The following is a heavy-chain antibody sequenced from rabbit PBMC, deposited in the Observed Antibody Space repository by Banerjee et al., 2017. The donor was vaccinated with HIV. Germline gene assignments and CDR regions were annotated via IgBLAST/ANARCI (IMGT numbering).Heavy chain of an antibody. CDR1: GFDLSSNYY. CDR3: VRDGGWGRLDL. Sequence: QEQLEESGGGLVKPEGSLTLTCTASGFDLSSNYYMCWVRQAPGKGLEWIGCINTGSRNAYYATWVNGRFTISSDNAQNTVDLQMNSLTAADTATYFCVRDGGWGRLDLWGPGTLVTVS. CDR2: INTGSRNA. V-gene: IGHV1S43*01. D-gene: IGHD4-1*01. J-gene: IGHJ3*01.